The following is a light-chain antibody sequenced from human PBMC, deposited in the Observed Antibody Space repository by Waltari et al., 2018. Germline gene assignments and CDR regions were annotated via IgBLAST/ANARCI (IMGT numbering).Light chain of an antibody. CDR3: QQYYSSPQT. CDR2: WAS. J-gene: IGKJ1*01. Sequence: DIVMTKSPDSLAVSLGERATIRCKSTKSLLDSSNNKNYLAWYQRKPGQPPKMLISWASTRESGVPDRFSGSGSGTDFTLIISSLQAEDVAVYYCQQYYSSPQTFGQGTKVEIE. V-gene: IGKV4-1*01. CDR1: KSLLDSSNNKNY.